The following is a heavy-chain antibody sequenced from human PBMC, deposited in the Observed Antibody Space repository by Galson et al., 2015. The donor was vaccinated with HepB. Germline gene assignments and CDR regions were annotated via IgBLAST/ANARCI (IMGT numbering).Heavy chain of an antibody. J-gene: IGHJ3*02. CDR1: GGSLSTYY. CDR2: IFYSGST. D-gene: IGHD3-3*01. V-gene: IGHV4-59*01. CDR3: ARVSRNKSGSYHRRGAFDI. Sequence: ENLSLTCTVSGGSLSTYYWTWIRQSPGKGLEWIGYIFYSGSTDYNPSLRSRVTISLDTSKNQFSLKLRSVTPADTAVYYCARVSRNKSGSYHRRGAFDIWGQGTLVTVSS.